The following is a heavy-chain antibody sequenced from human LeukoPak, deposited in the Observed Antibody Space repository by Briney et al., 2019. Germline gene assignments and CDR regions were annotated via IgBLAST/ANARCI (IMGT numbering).Heavy chain of an antibody. CDR3: ARSNGPVLVSPGAPIHYYYFYMDV. D-gene: IGHD3-3*02. Sequence: ASVKVSCKVSGYTLTELSMHWVRQTPGKGLEWMGGFDPEDGETIYAQKFQGRVTMTEDTSTDTAYMELSSLRSEDTAVYYCARSNGPVLVSPGAPIHYYYFYMDVWGKGTTVTVSS. V-gene: IGHV1-24*01. CDR1: GYTLTELS. CDR2: FDPEDGET. J-gene: IGHJ6*03.